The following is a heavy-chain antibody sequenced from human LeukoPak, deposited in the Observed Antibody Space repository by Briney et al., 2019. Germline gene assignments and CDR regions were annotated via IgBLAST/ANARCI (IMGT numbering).Heavy chain of an antibody. D-gene: IGHD4-11*01. J-gene: IGHJ4*02. Sequence: SETLSLTCTVSGGSISSSSYYWGWIRQPPGKGLEWIGSIYYSGSTYYNPSLKSRVTISVDTSKNQSSLKLSSVTAADTAVYYCAGSPSDYSNYYFDYWGQGTLVTVSS. CDR2: IYYSGST. CDR3: AGSPSDYSNYYFDY. V-gene: IGHV4-39*01. CDR1: GGSISSSSYY.